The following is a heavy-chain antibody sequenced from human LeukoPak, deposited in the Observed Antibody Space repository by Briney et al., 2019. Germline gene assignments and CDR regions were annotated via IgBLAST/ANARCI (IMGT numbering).Heavy chain of an antibody. V-gene: IGHV1-46*01. CDR2: INPSGGST. D-gene: IGHD3-22*01. J-gene: IGHJ4*02. CDR3: ARVRYYDSCGYQNPTFDY. Sequence: ASVKVSCKASGYTFTSYYMHWVRQAPGQGLEWMGIINPSGGSTSYAQKFQGRVTMTRDMSTSTVYMELSSLRSEDTAVYYCARVRYYDSCGYQNPTFDYWGQGTLVTVSS. CDR1: GYTFTSYY.